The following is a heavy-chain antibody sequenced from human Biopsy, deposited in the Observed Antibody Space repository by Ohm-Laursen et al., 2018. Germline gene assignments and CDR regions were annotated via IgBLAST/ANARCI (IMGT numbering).Heavy chain of an antibody. CDR2: INHSGGT. CDR3: VRGVDYYDPYHYYALDV. Sequence: TLSLTCAVYGESFNGYYWSLIRQTPGKGLEWIGEINHSGGTNYNPSLKSRVTISVDTSKNQFSLKVRSVTAADTAVYYCVRGVDYYDPYHYYALDVWGQGTTVTVSS. D-gene: IGHD3-22*01. CDR1: GESFNGYY. J-gene: IGHJ6*02. V-gene: IGHV4-34*01.